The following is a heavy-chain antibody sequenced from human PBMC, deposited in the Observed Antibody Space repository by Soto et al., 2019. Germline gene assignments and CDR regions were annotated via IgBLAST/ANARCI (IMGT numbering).Heavy chain of an antibody. CDR1: GGTFSSYA. Sequence: ASVKVSCKASGGTFSSYAISWVRQAPGQGLEWMGGIIPIFGTANYAQKFQGRVTITADESTSTAYMELSSLRSEDTAVYYCARYRLYQAYCTNGVCYAFDIWGQGTMVTVSS. CDR3: ARYRLYQAYCTNGVCYAFDI. D-gene: IGHD2-8*01. CDR2: IIPIFGTA. V-gene: IGHV1-69*13. J-gene: IGHJ3*02.